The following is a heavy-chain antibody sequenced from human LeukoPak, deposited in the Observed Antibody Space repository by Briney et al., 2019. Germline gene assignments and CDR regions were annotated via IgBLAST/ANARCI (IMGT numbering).Heavy chain of an antibody. CDR3: ARDEGSNTYYYGSGSTYYFDY. CDR1: GYTFTGYY. J-gene: IGHJ4*02. CDR2: INPNSGGT. Sequence: GASVKVSCKASGYTFTGYYMHWVRQAPGQGLEWMGWINPNSGGTNYAQKFQGRVTMTRDTSISTAYMELSRLRSDDTAVYYCARDEGSNTYYYGSGSTYYFDYWGQGTLATVSS. V-gene: IGHV1-2*02. D-gene: IGHD3-10*01.